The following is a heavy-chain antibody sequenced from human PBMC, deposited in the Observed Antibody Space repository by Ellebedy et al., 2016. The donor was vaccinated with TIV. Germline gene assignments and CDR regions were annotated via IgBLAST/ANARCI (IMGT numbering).Heavy chain of an antibody. V-gene: IGHV3-53*01. D-gene: IGHD2-2*01. CDR2: IYSNDET. Sequence: GGSLRLSXAASGLTVRSNYMSWVRQAPGKGLEWVSVIYSNDETYYADSVKGRFTISRDNSKNTLYLQMNSLRAEDTAVYYCASHYQRNNNWFGPWGQGTLVTVSS. CDR3: ASHYQRNNNWFGP. J-gene: IGHJ5*02. CDR1: GLTVRSNY.